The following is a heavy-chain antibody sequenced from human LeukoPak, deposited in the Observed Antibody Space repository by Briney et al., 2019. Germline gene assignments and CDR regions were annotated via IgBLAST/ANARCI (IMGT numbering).Heavy chain of an antibody. Sequence: PSETLSLTCTVSGGSISSYYWSWIRQPPGKGLEWIGYIYYSGSTNYNPSLKSRVTISVDTSKNQFSLKLSSVTAADTAVYYCARVRGYCSGGSCYYYYMDVWGKGTTVTISS. D-gene: IGHD2-15*01. J-gene: IGHJ6*03. V-gene: IGHV4-59*01. CDR2: IYYSGST. CDR3: ARVRGYCSGGSCYYYYMDV. CDR1: GGSISSYY.